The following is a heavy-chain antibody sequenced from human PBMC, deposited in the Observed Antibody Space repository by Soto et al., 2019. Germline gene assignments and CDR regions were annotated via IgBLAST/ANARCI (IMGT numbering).Heavy chain of an antibody. CDR2: IYYSGST. CDR1: GGSISSYY. V-gene: IGHV4-59*01. J-gene: IGHJ6*02. D-gene: IGHD2-15*01. CDR3: AREVTVVDYYYGMDV. Sequence: XXTLSLAFTVSGGSISSYYWSRIPQPPGKGLEWIGYIYYSGSTNYNPSLKSRVTISVDTSKNQFSLKLSSVTAEDTAVYYCAREVTVVDYYYGMDVWGQGTTVTVSS.